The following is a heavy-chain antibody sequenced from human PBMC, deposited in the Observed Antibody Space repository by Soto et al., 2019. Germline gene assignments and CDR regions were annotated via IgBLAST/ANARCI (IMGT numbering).Heavy chain of an antibody. CDR3: IRDPNGDHIGAFES. CDR1: KFIFSAYG. Sequence: EVPVLESGGGLVQPGGSLRLSCATSKFIFSAYGMTWVRQVPGERLEWVSSISGSGIGTSYADSVKGRFTISRDNSKNTLFLRMNSLRVEDTAIYYCIRDPNGDHIGAFESWGQGIMVTVSS. CDR2: ISGSGIGT. D-gene: IGHD4-17*01. V-gene: IGHV3-23*01. J-gene: IGHJ3*02.